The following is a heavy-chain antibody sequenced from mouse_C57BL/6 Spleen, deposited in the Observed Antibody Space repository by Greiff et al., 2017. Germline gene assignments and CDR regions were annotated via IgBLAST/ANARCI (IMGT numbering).Heavy chain of an antibody. D-gene: IGHD4-1*01. CDR3: ASRGYWAEEYCY. CDR2: IHPNSGST. Sequence: VQLQQPGAELVKPGASVKLSCKASGYTFTSYWMHWVKQRPGQSLEWIGRIHPNSGSTNYNEKFKSKATLTVDKSSSTAYMQLSSLTSEDSAVYYCASRGYWAEEYCYWGKGTLVTVSA. J-gene: IGHJ3*01. V-gene: IGHV1-64*01. CDR1: GYTFTSYW.